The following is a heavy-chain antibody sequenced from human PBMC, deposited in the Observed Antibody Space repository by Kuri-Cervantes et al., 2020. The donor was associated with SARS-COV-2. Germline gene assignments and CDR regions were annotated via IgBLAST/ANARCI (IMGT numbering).Heavy chain of an antibody. J-gene: IGHJ4*02. CDR1: GYSLSSGYY. V-gene: IGHV4-38-2*02. CDR3: ARDYYDSSYFDY. CDR2: IYHSGST. Sequence: SQTLSLTCAVSGYSLSSGYYWGWIRQPPGKGLEWIGSIYHSGSTYYNPSPKSRVTIPVDTSKNQFSLKLGSVTAADTAVYYCARDYYDSSYFDYWGQGTLVTVSS. D-gene: IGHD3-22*01.